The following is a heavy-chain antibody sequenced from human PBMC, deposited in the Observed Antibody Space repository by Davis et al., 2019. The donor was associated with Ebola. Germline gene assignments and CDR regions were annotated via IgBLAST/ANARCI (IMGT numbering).Heavy chain of an antibody. CDR2: TSGSGGST. Sequence: GGSLTLSCAASGFTFSSYAMSWVRQAPGKGREWVSATSGSGGSTYYADSVKGRFTISRDNSKNTLYLQMNSLRAEDTAVYYCAKPPSTVSPYDYYYMHVWGKGTTVTVSS. D-gene: IGHD4-11*01. CDR3: AKPPSTVSPYDYYYMHV. J-gene: IGHJ6*03. CDR1: GFTFSSYA. V-gene: IGHV3-23*01.